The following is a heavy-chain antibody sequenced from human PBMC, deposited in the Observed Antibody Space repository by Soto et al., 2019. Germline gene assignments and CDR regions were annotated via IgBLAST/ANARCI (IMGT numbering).Heavy chain of an antibody. CDR1: GGSVSGGSYY. V-gene: IGHV4-61*01. J-gene: IGHJ4*02. CDR3: ARAPRTGVGGGDY. Sequence: QVQLQESGPGLVKPSETLSLTCTVSGGSVSGGSYYWSWIRQPPGKGLEWIAYIYYSGNTNYNPSLNSRVTISVDTSKNQFSLTLSSVTAADTAVYYCARAPRTGVGGGDYWGQGTLVTVSS. CDR2: IYYSGNT. D-gene: IGHD7-27*01.